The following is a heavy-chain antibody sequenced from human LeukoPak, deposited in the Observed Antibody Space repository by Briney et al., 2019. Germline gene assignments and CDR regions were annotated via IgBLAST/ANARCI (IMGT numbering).Heavy chain of an antibody. CDR2: IIPIFGTA. CDR3: ARKYYYDSSGHWYFDL. V-gene: IGHV1-69*13. D-gene: IGHD3-22*01. J-gene: IGHJ2*01. Sequence: SVKVSCKASGSTFSSYAISWVRQAPGQGLEWMGGIIPIFGTANYAQKFQGRVTITADESTSTAYMELSRLRSDDTAVYYCARKYYYDSSGHWYFDLWGRGTLVTVSS. CDR1: GSTFSSYA.